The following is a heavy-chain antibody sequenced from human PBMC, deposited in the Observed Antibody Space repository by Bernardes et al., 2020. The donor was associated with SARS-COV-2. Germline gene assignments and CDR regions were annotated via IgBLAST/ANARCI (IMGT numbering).Heavy chain of an antibody. V-gene: IGHV1-8*01. Sequence: ASMKVSCKASGYTFTSYDINWVRQATGQGLEWMGWMNPNSGNTGYAQKFQGRVTMTRNTSISTAYMELSSLRSEDTAVYYCATPQNYDFWSGTPTYGMDVWGQGTTVTDSS. CDR2: MNPNSGNT. D-gene: IGHD3-3*01. J-gene: IGHJ6*02. CDR1: GYTFTSYD. CDR3: ATPQNYDFWSGTPTYGMDV.